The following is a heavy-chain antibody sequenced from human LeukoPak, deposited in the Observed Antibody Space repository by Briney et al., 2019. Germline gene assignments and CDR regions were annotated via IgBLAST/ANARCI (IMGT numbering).Heavy chain of an antibody. J-gene: IGHJ4*02. V-gene: IGHV4-59*01. CDR3: AGASYDSSGVH. Sequence: PSETLSLTCTVSGGSISSYYWSWIRQPPGKGLEWIGYIYYSGSTNYNPSLKSRVTISVDTSKSQCSLKLSSVTAADTAVYYCAGASYDSSGVHWGQGTLVTVSS. D-gene: IGHD3-22*01. CDR1: GGSISSYY. CDR2: IYYSGST.